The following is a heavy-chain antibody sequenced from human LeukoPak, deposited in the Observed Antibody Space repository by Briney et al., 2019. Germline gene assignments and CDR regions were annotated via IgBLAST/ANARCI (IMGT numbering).Heavy chain of an antibody. V-gene: IGHV3-30-3*01. D-gene: IGHD2-2*01. CDR1: GFTFSSYA. J-gene: IGHJ6*02. Sequence: GGSLRLSCAASGFTFSSYAMPWVRQAPGKGLEWVAVISYDGSNKYYADSVKGRFTISRDNSKNTLYLQMNSLRAEDTAVYYCARDRVPSDIVVVPAKHYGMDVWGQGTTATVSS. CDR3: ARDRVPSDIVVVPAKHYGMDV. CDR2: ISYDGSNK.